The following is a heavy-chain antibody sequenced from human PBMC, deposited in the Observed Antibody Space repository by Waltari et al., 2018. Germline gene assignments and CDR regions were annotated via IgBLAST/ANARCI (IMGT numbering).Heavy chain of an antibody. CDR2: IHHSGRA. D-gene: IGHD4-17*01. J-gene: IGHJ3*02. Sequence: QVQLQESGPGLVKPSETLSLPCIVSSYSISDGYYWGWIRQTPGQGLEWIGSIHHSGRAYYNSPLKSRATMSIDTSKNQFSLRLRSVTAADTAVYYCAREVAYGDYRGRCDIWGQGTMVTVSS. CDR3: AREVAYGDYRGRCDI. CDR1: SYSISDGYY. V-gene: IGHV4-38-2*02.